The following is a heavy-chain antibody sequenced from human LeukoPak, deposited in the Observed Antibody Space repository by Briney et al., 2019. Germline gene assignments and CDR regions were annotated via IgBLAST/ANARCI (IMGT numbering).Heavy chain of an antibody. CDR3: ARGRTFDN. V-gene: IGHV4-59*01. Sequence: KPSETLSLTCTVSGGSISSYYWSWIRQPPGKGLEWIRNIYDRGSAKYNPSLKSRVTISVDTSKNQFSLRLSSVTAADTAVYYCARGRTFDNWGQGTLVTVSS. J-gene: IGHJ4*02. CDR2: IYDRGSA. CDR1: GGSISSYY.